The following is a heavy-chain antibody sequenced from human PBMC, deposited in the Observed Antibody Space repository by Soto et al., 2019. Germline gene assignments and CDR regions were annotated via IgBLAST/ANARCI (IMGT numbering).Heavy chain of an antibody. V-gene: IGHV1-69*12. D-gene: IGHD2-15*01. Sequence: QVQLVQSGAEVKKPGSSVKVSCKASGGTFSSYAISWVRQAPGQGLEWMGGIIPIFGTANYAQKFQGRVTITADESTSTAYMELSSLRSEDTAVYYCARATRWGGKRTRNWYFDLWGRGTLVTVSA. CDR2: IIPIFGTA. CDR1: GGTFSSYA. J-gene: IGHJ2*01. CDR3: ARATRWGGKRTRNWYFDL.